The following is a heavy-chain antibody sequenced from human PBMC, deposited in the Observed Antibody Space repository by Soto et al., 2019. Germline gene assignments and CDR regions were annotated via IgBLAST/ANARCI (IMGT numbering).Heavy chain of an antibody. CDR1: GFTFSSYG. Sequence: GGSLRLSCAASGFTFSSYGMHWVRQAPGKGLEWVAVISYDGSNKYYADSVKGRFTISRDSSKNTLFLQMNSLRVEDTAVYYCARASGPANTPGGAFDMWGQGTMVTVSS. D-gene: IGHD3-10*01. J-gene: IGHJ3*02. CDR2: ISYDGSNK. CDR3: ARASGPANTPGGAFDM. V-gene: IGHV3-30*03.